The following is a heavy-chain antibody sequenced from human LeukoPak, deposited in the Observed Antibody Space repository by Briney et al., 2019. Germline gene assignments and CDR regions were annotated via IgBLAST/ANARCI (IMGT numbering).Heavy chain of an antibody. D-gene: IGHD5-18*01. CDR2: ISAYNGNT. CDR3: ARVVPMVKGVNYYSYYMDV. J-gene: IGHJ6*03. Sequence: ASVKVSCKASGYTFTSYGISWVRQAPGQGREWMGWISAYNGNTNYAQKLQGRVTTTTDTSTSTAYMELRSLRSDDTAVYYCARVVPMVKGVNYYSYYMDVWGKGTTVTVSS. CDR1: GYTFTSYG. V-gene: IGHV1-18*01.